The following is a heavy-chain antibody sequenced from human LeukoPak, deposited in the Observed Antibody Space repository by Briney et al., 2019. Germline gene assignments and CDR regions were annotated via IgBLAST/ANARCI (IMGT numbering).Heavy chain of an antibody. V-gene: IGHV4-39*01. Sequence: SETLSLTCTVSGGSISSSSYYWGWIRQPPGKGLEWIGSIYYSGSTYYNPSLKSRVTISVDTSKNQFSLKLSSVTAADTAVYYCARRGSYYLDAFDIWGQGTMVTVSS. CDR2: IYYSGST. D-gene: IGHD1-26*01. J-gene: IGHJ3*02. CDR1: GGSISSSSYY. CDR3: ARRGSYYLDAFDI.